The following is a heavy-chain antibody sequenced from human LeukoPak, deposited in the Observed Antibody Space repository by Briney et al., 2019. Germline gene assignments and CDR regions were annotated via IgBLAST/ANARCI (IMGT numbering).Heavy chain of an antibody. CDR3: AKDIWKNSGGSCYSA. D-gene: IGHD2-15*01. CDR2: ISWNSGSI. CDR1: GFTFDDYA. V-gene: IGHV3-9*01. Sequence: GGSLRLSCAASGFTFDDYAMHWVRQTPGKGLEWVSGISWNSGSIGYADSVKGRFTISRDNAKNSLYLQMNSLRAEDTALYYCAKDIWKNSGGSCYSAWGQGTLVTVFS. J-gene: IGHJ5*02.